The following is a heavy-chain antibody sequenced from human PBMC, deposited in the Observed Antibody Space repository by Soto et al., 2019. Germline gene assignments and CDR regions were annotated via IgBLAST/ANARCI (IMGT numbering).Heavy chain of an antibody. CDR3: ARDYYDSSGYYEDY. J-gene: IGHJ4*02. CDR1: GGSFSGYY. CDR2: INHSGST. D-gene: IGHD3-22*01. Sequence: SETLSLTCAVYGGSFSGYYWSWIRQPPGKGLEWIGEINHSGSTNYNPSLKSRVTISVDTSKNQFSLKLSSVTAADTAVYYCARDYYDSSGYYEDYWGQGTLVTVSS. V-gene: IGHV4-34*01.